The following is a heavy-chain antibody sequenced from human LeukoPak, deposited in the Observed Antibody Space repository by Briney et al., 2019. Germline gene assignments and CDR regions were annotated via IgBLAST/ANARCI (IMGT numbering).Heavy chain of an antibody. J-gene: IGHJ6*03. CDR2: IYYSGST. V-gene: IGHV4-59*01. CDR1: GASTSSDY. D-gene: IGHD5-18*01. Sequence: SETLSLTCTVSGASTSSDYWSWIRQPPGKGLEWIGYIYYSGSTNYSPSLKSRVTISVDTSKNQFSLKLSSVTAADTAVYYCGSGYSYGYPYYYYYMDVWGKGTTVTVSS. CDR3: GSGYSYGYPYYYYYMDV.